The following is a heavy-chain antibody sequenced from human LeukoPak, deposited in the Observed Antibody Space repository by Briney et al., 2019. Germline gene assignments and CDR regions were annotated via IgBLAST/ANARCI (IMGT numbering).Heavy chain of an antibody. CDR3: ARVRGIHYYFDY. V-gene: IGHV1-2*06. CDR1: GYTFIGYY. CDR2: INPSSGGT. Sequence: ASVKVSCKASGYTFIGYYIHWVRQAPGQGLEWMGRINPSSGGTNYAQKFQGRVTMTRDTSISTAYMELSRLRSDDTAVYYCARVRGIHYYFDYWGQGTLVTVSS. J-gene: IGHJ4*02.